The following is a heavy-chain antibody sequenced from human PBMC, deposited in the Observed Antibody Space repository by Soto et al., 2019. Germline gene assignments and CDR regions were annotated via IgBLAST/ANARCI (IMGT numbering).Heavy chain of an antibody. CDR3: ARSLGYSYGYQTNGMDV. CDR1: GGTFSSYA. CDR2: IIPIFGTA. J-gene: IGHJ6*02. V-gene: IGHV1-69*13. Sequence: ASVKVSCKASGGTFSSYAISWVRQAHGQGLEWMGGIIPIFGTANYAQKFQGRVTITADESTSTAYMELSSLRSEDTAVYYCARSLGYSYGYQTNGMDVWGQGTTVTVSS. D-gene: IGHD5-18*01.